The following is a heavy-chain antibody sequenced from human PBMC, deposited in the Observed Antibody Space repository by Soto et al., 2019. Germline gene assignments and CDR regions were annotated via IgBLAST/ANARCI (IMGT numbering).Heavy chain of an antibody. D-gene: IGHD2-2*01. V-gene: IGHV3-33*01. Sequence: GGSLRLSCAASGFTFSSYGMHWVRQAPGKGLEWVAVIWYDGSNKYYADSVKGRFTISRDNSKNTLYLQMNSLRAEDTAVYYCARDLLVPAAILSFAFDIWGQGTMVTVSS. CDR2: IWYDGSNK. CDR1: GFTFSSYG. J-gene: IGHJ3*02. CDR3: ARDLLVPAAILSFAFDI.